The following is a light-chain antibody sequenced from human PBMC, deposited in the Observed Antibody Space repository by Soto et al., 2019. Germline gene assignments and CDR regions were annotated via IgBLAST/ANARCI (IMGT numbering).Light chain of an antibody. CDR1: SSDVGGYNY. CDR3: CSYAGSRYV. Sequence: QSALTQPRSVSGSPGQSVTISCTGTSSDVGGYNYVSWYQQHPGKAPKLMIYDVSIRPSGVPDRFSGSKSGNTASLTISGLQAEDEADYYCCSYAGSRYVFGTGTKLTVL. CDR2: DVS. J-gene: IGLJ1*01. V-gene: IGLV2-11*01.